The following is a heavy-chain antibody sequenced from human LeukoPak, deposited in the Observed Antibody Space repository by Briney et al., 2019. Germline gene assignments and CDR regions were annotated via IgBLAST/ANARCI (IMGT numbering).Heavy chain of an antibody. CDR1: GFNFGTYV. D-gene: IGHD1-20*01. Sequence: GGSLRLSCTASGFNFGTYVMSWVRQAPGKALEWVSCIEHNSVRTSYGDSVKGRFTISRDNSINTVYLQMNSLRAEDSAIYYCAKEISISGPGQHWGQGTLVTVSS. CDR2: IEHNSVRT. V-gene: IGHV3-23*01. CDR3: AKEISISGPGQH. J-gene: IGHJ1*01.